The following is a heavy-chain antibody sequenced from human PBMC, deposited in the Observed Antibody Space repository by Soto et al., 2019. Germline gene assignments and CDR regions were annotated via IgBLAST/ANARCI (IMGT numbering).Heavy chain of an antibody. V-gene: IGHV1-18*01. Sequence: GASVKVSCKASGYTFTKYGISWVRQAPGQGLEWMGWINPYKGNTIYAQKFQGRVTLTTDTSTNTAYMELRSLTSDDTAVYYCARRPSADWFDPWGQGTRVTVSS. CDR2: INPYKGNT. CDR3: ARRPSADWFDP. CDR1: GYTFTKYG. J-gene: IGHJ5*02. D-gene: IGHD2-2*01.